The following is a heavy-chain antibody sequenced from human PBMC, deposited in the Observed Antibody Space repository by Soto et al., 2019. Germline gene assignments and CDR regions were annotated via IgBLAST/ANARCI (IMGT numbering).Heavy chain of an antibody. D-gene: IGHD3-16*01. J-gene: IGHJ4*02. CDR3: ARANLRFDFDS. Sequence: QIQLVESGGGVVQPGGSLRLYCSASGFSFGSFGMHWVRQAPGEGLEWVAFISRDGSNSFYGDSVKGRFTLSRDNSRNTVYLQMSNTRDEDTALYYCARANLRFDFDSWDQGTLVIVSS. CDR2: ISRDGSNS. V-gene: IGHV3-30*03. CDR1: GFSFGSFG.